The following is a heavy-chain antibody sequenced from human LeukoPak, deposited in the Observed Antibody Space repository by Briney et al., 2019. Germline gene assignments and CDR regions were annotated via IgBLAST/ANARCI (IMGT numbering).Heavy chain of an antibody. Sequence: SETLSLTCTVSGGSISNYYWSWIRQPAGKGLEWIGRIHSSGSTNYNPSLRSRVIMSVDTSENQFSLRLRSVTAADTALYYCARGVATITQDSFDIWGLGTMVTVSS. D-gene: IGHD1-26*01. J-gene: IGHJ3*02. V-gene: IGHV4-4*07. CDR2: IHSSGST. CDR1: GGSISNYY. CDR3: ARGVATITQDSFDI.